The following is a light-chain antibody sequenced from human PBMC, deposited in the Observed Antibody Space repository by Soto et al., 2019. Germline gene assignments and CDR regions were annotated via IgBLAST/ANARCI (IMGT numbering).Light chain of an antibody. CDR3: QQSYSTPT. V-gene: IGKV1-39*01. J-gene: IGKJ1*01. Sequence: DIQVTQSPSSRSASVGDRVTITCRASQSIGTYLNWYHQKPGKAPQLLIYGASALQSGVPSRFSASGSGTHFTLTINSLQPEDFGTYSCQQSYSTPTFGQGTKVDIK. CDR2: GAS. CDR1: QSIGTY.